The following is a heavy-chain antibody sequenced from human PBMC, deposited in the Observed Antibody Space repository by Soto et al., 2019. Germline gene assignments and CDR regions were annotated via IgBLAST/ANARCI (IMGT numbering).Heavy chain of an antibody. CDR3: ARTPTSGSGSYFDY. CDR1: GGSMSTYY. V-gene: IGHV4-59*01. J-gene: IGHJ4*02. D-gene: IGHD3-10*01. Sequence: QVQLQESGPGLVKPSVTLSLTCSVYGGSMSTYYWNWIRQSPDKGLEWIGYVYSSGSTKYNPSLKSRVTISVSTSKNQFSLKLTSVTAADTAVYYCARTPTSGSGSYFDYWGQGTLVTVSS. CDR2: VYSSGST.